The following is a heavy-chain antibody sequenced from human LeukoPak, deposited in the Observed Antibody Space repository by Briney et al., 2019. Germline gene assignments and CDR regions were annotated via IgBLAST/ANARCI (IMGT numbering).Heavy chain of an antibody. CDR1: GFTFSSYS. CDR2: ISSSSSYI. V-gene: IGHV3-21*01. D-gene: IGHD6-19*01. Sequence: GGSLRLSCAASGFTFSSYSMNWVRQAPGKGLEWVSSISSSSSYIYYAGSVKGRFTISRDNAKNSLYLQMNSLRAEDTAVYYCARDRWGPPGIAVAGTKEFDYWGQGTLVTVSS. J-gene: IGHJ4*02. CDR3: ARDRWGPPGIAVAGTKEFDY.